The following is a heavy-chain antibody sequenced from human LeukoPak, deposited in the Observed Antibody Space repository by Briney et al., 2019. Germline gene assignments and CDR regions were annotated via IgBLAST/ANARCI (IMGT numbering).Heavy chain of an antibody. CDR3: AKPRGSGWSPFDY. CDR2: ITGDGRNT. J-gene: IGHJ4*02. CDR1: GSTFDDYA. V-gene: IGHV3-43*02. Sequence: PGGSLRLSCAASGSTFDDYAMDWVRLAPGKGLEWVSLITGDGRNTYYADSVEGRFTISRDNSKNSLYLQMNSLRIEDTAFYYCAKPRGSGWSPFDYWGQGTLVTVSS. D-gene: IGHD6-19*01.